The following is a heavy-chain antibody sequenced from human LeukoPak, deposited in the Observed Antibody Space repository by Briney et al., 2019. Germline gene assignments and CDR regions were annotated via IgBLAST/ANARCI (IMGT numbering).Heavy chain of an antibody. CDR2: ISGSGGST. D-gene: IGHD1-26*01. Sequence: PGGSLRLSCAASGFTFSSYAMSWVRQAPGKGLEWVSAISGSGGSTYYADSVKGRFTISRDNAKNSLYLQMNSLRAEDTALYYCAKDIWVGATTGPSDYWGQGTLVTVSS. CDR3: AKDIWVGATTGPSDY. CDR1: GFTFSSYA. V-gene: IGHV3-23*01. J-gene: IGHJ4*02.